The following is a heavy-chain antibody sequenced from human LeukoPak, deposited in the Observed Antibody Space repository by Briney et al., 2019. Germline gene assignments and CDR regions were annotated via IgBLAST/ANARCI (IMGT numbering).Heavy chain of an antibody. CDR2: IYPGDSDT. CDR1: GYSFTSYW. V-gene: IGHV5-51*01. J-gene: IGHJ4*02. CDR3: ARGRWDNVVVVAARGKYYFDY. Sequence: GESLKISCKGSGYSFTSYWIGWVRQMPGKGLEWMGIIYPGDSDTRYSPSFQGQVTISADKSISTAYLQWSSLKASDTAMYYCARGRWDNVVVVAARGKYYFDYWGQGTLVTVSS. D-gene: IGHD2-15*01.